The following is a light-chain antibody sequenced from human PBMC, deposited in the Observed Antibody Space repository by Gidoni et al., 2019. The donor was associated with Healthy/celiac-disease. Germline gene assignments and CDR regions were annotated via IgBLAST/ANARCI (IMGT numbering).Light chain of an antibody. Sequence: SYERTQPPPVSVSPGQTASIPCSGDKLGDKYACCYQQKPGQSPVLVIYQDSKRPSGIPERFSGSNSGNTATLTISGTQAMDEADYYCQAWDSSTADVVFGGGTKLPVL. J-gene: IGLJ2*01. V-gene: IGLV3-1*01. CDR1: KLGDKY. CDR3: QAWDSSTADVV. CDR2: QDS.